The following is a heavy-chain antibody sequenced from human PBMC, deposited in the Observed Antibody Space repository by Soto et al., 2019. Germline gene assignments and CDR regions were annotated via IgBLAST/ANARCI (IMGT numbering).Heavy chain of an antibody. CDR3: ARDRFFDWFDENDY. J-gene: IGHJ4*02. Sequence: EVQLVESGGGLVQPGGSLRLSCAASGFTFSSYWMHWVRQAPGKGLVWVSRINSDGSSTSYADSVKGRFTISRDNAKNTLYLQMNSLRAEDTSVYYCARDRFFDWFDENDYWGQGTLVTVSS. CDR2: INSDGSST. D-gene: IGHD3-9*01. V-gene: IGHV3-74*01. CDR1: GFTFSSYW.